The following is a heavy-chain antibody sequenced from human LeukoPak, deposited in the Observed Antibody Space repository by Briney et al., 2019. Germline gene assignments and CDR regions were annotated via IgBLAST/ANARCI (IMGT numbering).Heavy chain of an antibody. V-gene: IGHV3-21*01. CDR2: ISSSSSYI. D-gene: IGHD6-13*01. CDR1: GFTFSSYS. CDR3: AKFIAAPFYFDY. Sequence: GGSLRLSCAASGFTFSSYSMNWVRQAPGKGLEWVSSISSSSSYIYYADSVKGRFTISRDNAKNSLYLQMNSLRAEDTAVYYCAKFIAAPFYFDYWAREPWSPSPQ. J-gene: IGHJ4*02.